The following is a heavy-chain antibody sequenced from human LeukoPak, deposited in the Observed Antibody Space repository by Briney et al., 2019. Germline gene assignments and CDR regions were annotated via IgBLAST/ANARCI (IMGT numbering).Heavy chain of an antibody. D-gene: IGHD2-2*01. CDR2: IYPAASDT. CDR1: GYSFTSYW. CDR3: ARGYCSSSRCYRALYDY. Sequence: GESLKISCKGSGYSFTSYWIGWVRQMPGKGLEWMGVIYPAASDTRYSPSFEGQVTISAEKSISTAYLQWSSLKASDTAMYYCARGYCSSSRCYRALYDYWGQGTLVTVSS. J-gene: IGHJ4*02. V-gene: IGHV5-51*01.